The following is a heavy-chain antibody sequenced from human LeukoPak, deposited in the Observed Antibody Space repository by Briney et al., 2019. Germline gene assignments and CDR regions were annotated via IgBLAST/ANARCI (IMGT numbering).Heavy chain of an antibody. CDR3: ASIPPGTAVAAIDY. CDR1: GGSFSGYY. J-gene: IGHJ4*02. CDR2: INHSGST. D-gene: IGHD6-19*01. V-gene: IGHV4-34*01. Sequence: PSETLSLTCAVYGGSFSGYYWSWIRQPPGKGLEWIGEINHSGSTNYNPSLKSRVTISVDTSKSQFSLKLSSVTAADTAVYYCASIPPGTAVAAIDYWGQGTLVTVSS.